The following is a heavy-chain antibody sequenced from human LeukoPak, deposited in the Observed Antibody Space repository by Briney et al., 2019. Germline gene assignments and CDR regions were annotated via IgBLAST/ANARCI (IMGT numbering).Heavy chain of an antibody. Sequence: GASVKVSCKASGYTFTSYYMHWVRQAPGQGLEWMGIINPSGGSTSYAQKFQGRVTMTRDMSTSTVYMELSSLRSEDTAVYYCARAGYCSSTSCPLPYYYYYYMDVWGKGTTVTVSS. V-gene: IGHV1-46*01. D-gene: IGHD2-2*01. J-gene: IGHJ6*03. CDR2: INPSGGST. CDR3: ARAGYCSSTSCPLPYYYYYYMDV. CDR1: GYTFTSYY.